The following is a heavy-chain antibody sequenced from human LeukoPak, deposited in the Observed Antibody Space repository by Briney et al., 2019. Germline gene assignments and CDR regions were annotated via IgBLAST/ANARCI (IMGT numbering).Heavy chain of an antibody. CDR2: MNPNSGNT. CDR1: GYTFTSYD. D-gene: IGHD6-13*01. V-gene: IGHV1-8*01. CDR3: ARAHRYSSSWYLAGIYYFDY. J-gene: IGHJ4*02. Sequence: ASVKVSCKASGYTFTSYDINWVRQATGQGLEWMGWMNPNSGNTGYAQKFQGRVTMTRNTSISTAYMELSGLRSEDTAVYYCARAHRYSSSWYLAGIYYFDYWGQGTLVTVSS.